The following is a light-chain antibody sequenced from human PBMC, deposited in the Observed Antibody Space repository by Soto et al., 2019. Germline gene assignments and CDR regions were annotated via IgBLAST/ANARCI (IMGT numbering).Light chain of an antibody. CDR2: DAS. CDR3: QQYDNLLLT. V-gene: IGKV1-33*01. J-gene: IGKJ4*01. Sequence: DIQMTQSPSSLSASVGDRVTITCQASQDISNYLNWYQQKPGKAPKLLIYDASNLETGVPSRFSGRVSGTDFTVTISSLQPEDIATYYCQQYDNLLLTFGGGTKVEIK. CDR1: QDISNY.